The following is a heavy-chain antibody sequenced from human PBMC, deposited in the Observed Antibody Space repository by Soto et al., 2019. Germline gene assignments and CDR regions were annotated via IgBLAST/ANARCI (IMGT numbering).Heavy chain of an antibody. J-gene: IGHJ4*02. CDR2: ISGNGNSA. CDR3: GKERRGSGWSVCNF. V-gene: IGHV3-23*01. CDR1: GFTFRDYA. D-gene: IGHD6-19*01. Sequence: AQLLESGGDLVQPGGSLRLSCAASGFTFRDYAMNWVRQAPGKGLEWVADISGNGNSARHADSVKGRFTISRDNSQNTLYLHMNSRRVDDTAIYYCGKERRGSGWSVCNFWGQGTLVTVSS.